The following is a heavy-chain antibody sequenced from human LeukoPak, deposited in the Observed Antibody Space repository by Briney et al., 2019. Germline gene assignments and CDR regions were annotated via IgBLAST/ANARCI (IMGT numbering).Heavy chain of an antibody. Sequence: ASVKVSCKASVYTFSTYYIHWVRQAPGEGLEWVGLIHPGVGSTNYAQKFRGRVTMTTDTATTTVHVELTSLKSEDTAVYYCARDRPHNWFDPWGQGTLVTVSP. J-gene: IGHJ5*02. CDR2: IHPGVGST. CDR3: ARDRPHNWFDP. CDR1: VYTFSTYY. V-gene: IGHV1-46*01.